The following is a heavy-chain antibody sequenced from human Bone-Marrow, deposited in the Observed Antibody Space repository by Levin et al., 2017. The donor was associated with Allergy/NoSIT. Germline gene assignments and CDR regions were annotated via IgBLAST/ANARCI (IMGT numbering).Heavy chain of an antibody. CDR3: AKDLRDSSGWSYYFDY. D-gene: IGHD6-19*01. J-gene: IGHJ4*02. CDR1: GFTFSNYG. CDR2: ISASAGST. V-gene: IGHV3-23*01. Sequence: GESLKISCAASGFTFSNYGVSWVRQAPGKGLEWVSAISASAGSTYYADSVKGRFTISRDNSKNTLFLQMNSLRAEDTAVYYCAKDLRDSSGWSYYFDYWGQGTLVTVSS.